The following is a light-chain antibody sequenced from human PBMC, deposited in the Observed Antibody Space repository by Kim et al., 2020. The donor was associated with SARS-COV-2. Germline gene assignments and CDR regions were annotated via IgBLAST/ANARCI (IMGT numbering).Light chain of an antibody. CDR2: QDN. Sequence: PGKTASITCSGYKLGDTYVSWYQQKPGQSPVVVIYQDNQRPSGLPERFSGSNSGNTATLTISGTQAMDEADYYCQAWDSSTHNYVFGAGTKVTVL. CDR1: KLGDTY. CDR3: QAWDSSTHNYV. J-gene: IGLJ1*01. V-gene: IGLV3-1*01.